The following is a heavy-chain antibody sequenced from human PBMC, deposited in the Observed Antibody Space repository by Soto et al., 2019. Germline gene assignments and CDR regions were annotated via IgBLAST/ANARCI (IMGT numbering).Heavy chain of an antibody. CDR1: GFTFSTYW. J-gene: IGHJ6*02. D-gene: IGHD3-10*01. CDR2: IKQDGGEK. Sequence: PGGSLRLSCAASGFTFSTYWMNWVRQAPGKGLEWVANIKQDGGEKYYGDSVEGRFTISRDNAKNSLYLQMNSLRAEDTAVYYCARVYGSGSRRWVYGLDVWGQGTTVTVSS. CDR3: ARVYGSGSRRWVYGLDV. V-gene: IGHV3-7*01.